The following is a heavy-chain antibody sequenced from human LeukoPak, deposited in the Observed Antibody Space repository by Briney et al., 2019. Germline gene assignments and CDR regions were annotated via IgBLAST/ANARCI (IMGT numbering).Heavy chain of an antibody. V-gene: IGHV4-30-4*08. CDR1: GGSISSSSYY. CDR2: IYYSGST. Sequence: PSETLSLTCTVSGGSISSSSYYWGWIRQPPGKGLEWIGYIYYSGSTYYNPSLKSRVTISLETSKNQFSLRLNSMTAADTAVYYCARGEEWSTPFDYWGQGTLVTVSS. D-gene: IGHD3-3*01. CDR3: ARGEEWSTPFDY. J-gene: IGHJ4*02.